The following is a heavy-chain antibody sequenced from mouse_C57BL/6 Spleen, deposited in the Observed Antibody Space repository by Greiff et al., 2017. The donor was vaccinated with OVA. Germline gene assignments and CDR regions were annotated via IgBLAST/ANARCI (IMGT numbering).Heavy chain of an antibody. CDR2: IYPGSGST. CDR1: GYTFTSYW. Sequence: VQLQQPGAELVKPGASVKMSCKASGYTFTSYWITWVKQRPGQGLEWIGDIYPGSGSTNYNEKFKSKATLTVDTSSSTTYMQLSSLTSEDSAVYYCARYGSSYEGAMDYWGQGTSVTVSS. J-gene: IGHJ4*01. CDR3: ARYGSSYEGAMDY. D-gene: IGHD1-1*01. V-gene: IGHV1-55*01.